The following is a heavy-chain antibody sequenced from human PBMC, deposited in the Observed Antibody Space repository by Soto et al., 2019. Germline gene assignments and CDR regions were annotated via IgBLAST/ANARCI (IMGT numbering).Heavy chain of an antibody. J-gene: IGHJ4*02. CDR3: ARALSGYDRFSDFGYFDY. V-gene: IGHV3-7*01. D-gene: IGHD5-12*01. CDR1: GFTFSSYW. Sequence: GGSLRLSCAASGFTFSSYWMSWVRQAPGKGLEWVANIKQDGSEKYYVDSVKGRFTISRDNAKNSLYLQMNSLRAEDTAVYYCARALSGYDRFSDFGYFDYWGQGTLVTVSS. CDR2: IKQDGSEK.